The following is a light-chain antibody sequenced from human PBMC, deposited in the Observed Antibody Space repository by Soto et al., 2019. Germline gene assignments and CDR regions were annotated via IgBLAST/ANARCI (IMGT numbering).Light chain of an antibody. Sequence: QSALTQPPSASGSPGQSVTISCTGTSSDVGTHGYVSWYQQHAGKAPKLMIYDVTKRPSGVPDRLSGSKSANTAYMTVSGLQAEDEADYSWMCYAGGNNWVFGGGTKLTVL. J-gene: IGLJ3*02. CDR2: DVT. V-gene: IGLV2-8*01. CDR1: SSDVGTHGY. CDR3: MCYAGGNNWV.